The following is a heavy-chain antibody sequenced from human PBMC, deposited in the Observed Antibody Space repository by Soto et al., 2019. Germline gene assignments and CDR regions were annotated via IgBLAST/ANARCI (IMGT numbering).Heavy chain of an antibody. J-gene: IGHJ5*02. CDR2: IYYTGNT. V-gene: IGHV4-59*11. CDR1: GGSLRSHY. Sequence: SETLSLTCTVSGGSLRSHYWSWIRQPPGKGLEWIGYIYYTGNTNYNPSLKSRVTTSVDTSKNQFSLKLSSVTAADTAVYYCARVFSDSSSFFDPWRQGTLVTVSS. D-gene: IGHD6-13*01. CDR3: ARVFSDSSSFFDP.